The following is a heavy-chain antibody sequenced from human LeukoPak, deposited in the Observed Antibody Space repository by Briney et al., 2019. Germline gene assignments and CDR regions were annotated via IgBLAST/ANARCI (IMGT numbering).Heavy chain of an antibody. J-gene: IGHJ6*02. CDR3: TRGPIQLWIHNAMDV. D-gene: IGHD5-18*01. CDR2: IRSKAYRGTT. Sequence: GGSLRLSCTTSGFTFADHAMSWVRQAPGKGPEWVGFIRSKAYRGTTEYAASVKGRFTISRDDYQSIVYLQMNSLQTEDTALYYCTRGPIQLWIHNAMDVWGQGTTVTVSS. V-gene: IGHV3-49*04. CDR1: GFTFADHA.